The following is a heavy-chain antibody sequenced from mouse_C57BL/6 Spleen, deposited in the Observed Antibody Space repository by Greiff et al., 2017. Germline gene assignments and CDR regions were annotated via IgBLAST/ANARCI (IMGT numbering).Heavy chain of an antibody. J-gene: IGHJ4*01. CDR2: IDPETGGT. V-gene: IGHV1-15*01. CDR3: TRDYNYAMDY. D-gene: IGHD2-13*01. CDR1: GYTFTDYE. Sequence: VQRVASGAELVRPGASVTLSCKASGYTFTDYEMHWVKQTPVHGLEWIGAIDPETGGTAYNQKFKGKAILTADKSSSTAYMELRSLTSEDSAVYYCTRDYNYAMDYWGQGTSVTVSS.